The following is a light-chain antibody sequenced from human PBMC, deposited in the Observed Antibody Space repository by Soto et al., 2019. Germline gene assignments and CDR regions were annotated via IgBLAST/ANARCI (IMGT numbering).Light chain of an antibody. J-gene: IGLJ2*01. Sequence: QSVLTQPPSASGTPGQRVTISCSGSSSNIGSNYVYWYQQHPGTAPKLLIYKNNQRPSGVPDRCSGSKSGTSASLAISGLRSDDEADYYCAAWDDSLSGLVVFGGGTKVTVL. CDR3: AAWDDSLSGLVV. CDR2: KNN. V-gene: IGLV1-47*01. CDR1: SSNIGSNY.